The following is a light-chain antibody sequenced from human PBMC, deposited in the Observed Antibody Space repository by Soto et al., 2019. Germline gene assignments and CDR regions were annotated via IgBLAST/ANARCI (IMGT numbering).Light chain of an antibody. CDR2: DAS. J-gene: IGKJ5*01. V-gene: IGKV3-11*01. CDR3: QQRSNWPSIT. CDR1: QSVTSGY. Sequence: EIVLTQSPDTLSLSPGERATLSCRASQSVTSGYSAWFQQKPGQAPRLLIYDASNRATGIPARFSGSGSGTDFTLTINSLEPEDFAVYYCQQRSNWPSITFGQGTRLEIK.